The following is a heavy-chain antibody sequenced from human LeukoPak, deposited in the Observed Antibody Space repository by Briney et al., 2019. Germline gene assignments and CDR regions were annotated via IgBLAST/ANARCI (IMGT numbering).Heavy chain of an antibody. CDR2: ISSSSSYI. CDR3: AKWELYSGFYYIDY. J-gene: IGHJ4*02. CDR1: GFTFSSYS. D-gene: IGHD1-26*01. V-gene: IGHV3-21*01. Sequence: GGSLRLSCAASGFTFSSYSMNWVRQAPGKGLEWVSSISSSSSYIYYADSVKGRFTISRDNAKNSLYLQMNSLRAEDTAVYYCAKWELYSGFYYIDYWGQGTLATVSS.